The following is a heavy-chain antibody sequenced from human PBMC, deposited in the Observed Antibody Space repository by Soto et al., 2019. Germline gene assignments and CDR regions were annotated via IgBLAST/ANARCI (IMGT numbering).Heavy chain of an antibody. D-gene: IGHD6-13*01. V-gene: IGHV3-21*01. J-gene: IGHJ3*02. CDR2: ISSSRSYI. CDR3: ARKMAAAIDAFDT. Sequence: EVQLVESGGGLVKPGGSLRLSCAGSGFTFSSYRMNWVRQAPGKGLEWVSSISSSRSYIYYADSVKGRFTISRDNAKNSVYRQMNSLSAEDTAVYYCARKMAAAIDAFDTWGQGRIVTVSS. CDR1: GFTFSSYR.